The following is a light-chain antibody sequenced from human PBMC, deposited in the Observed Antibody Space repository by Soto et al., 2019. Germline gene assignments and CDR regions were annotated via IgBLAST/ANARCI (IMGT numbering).Light chain of an antibody. CDR3: FSHRSGDSHV. J-gene: IGLJ1*01. CDR1: RSDIGDSNF. V-gene: IGLV2-14*01. Sequence: QSALTQPASVSGSPGQSVTISCTGPRSDIGDSNFISWYRHSPGKAPRLLIYGVTNRPSGVSNRFSGSKTGNTASLTISGLQAEDEADYYCFSHRSGDSHVFGTGTKVTVL. CDR2: GVT.